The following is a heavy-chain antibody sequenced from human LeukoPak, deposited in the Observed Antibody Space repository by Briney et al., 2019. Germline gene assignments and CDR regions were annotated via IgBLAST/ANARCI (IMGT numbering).Heavy chain of an antibody. V-gene: IGHV4-59*01. CDR2: MYYSGGT. D-gene: IGHD1-26*01. J-gene: IGHJ3*02. CDR1: GGSISFYY. Sequence: PSETLSLTCTVSGGSISFYYWSWFRQPPGKGLDWIAYMYYSGGTNYNPSLKSRVSISVDTSKNQFSLKLTSVTAADTAVYYCARGGSIVGATPHDTFDIWGQGTMVTVSS. CDR3: ARGGSIVGATPHDTFDI.